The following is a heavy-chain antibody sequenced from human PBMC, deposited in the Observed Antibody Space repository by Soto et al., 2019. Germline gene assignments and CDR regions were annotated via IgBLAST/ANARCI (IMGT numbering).Heavy chain of an antibody. J-gene: IGHJ6*02. D-gene: IGHD3-22*01. CDR1: GGTFSSYA. Sequence: GASVKVSCKASGGTFSSYAISWVRQAPGQGLEWMGGIIPIFGTANYAQKFQGRVTITADESTSTAYMELSSLRSEDTAVYYCARAEDSSSTDYYYYGMDVWGQGTTVTVSS. V-gene: IGHV1-69*13. CDR2: IIPIFGTA. CDR3: ARAEDSSSTDYYYYGMDV.